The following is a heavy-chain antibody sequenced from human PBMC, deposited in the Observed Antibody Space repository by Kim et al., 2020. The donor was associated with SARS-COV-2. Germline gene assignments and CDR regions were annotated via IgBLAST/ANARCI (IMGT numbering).Heavy chain of an antibody. CDR3: ARLPYSYGTSGYYSIDC. CDR2: IYPGDSDT. J-gene: IGHJ4*01. D-gene: IGHD3-22*01. Sequence: GESLKISCKGSGYSFTSYWIGWVRQMPGKGLEWMGMIYPGDSDTRYYPSFQGQVTISADKSINTANLHWTYLQASDTAMYYCARLPYSYGTSGYYSIDCWRHGTLVTVTS. CDR1: GYSFTSYW. V-gene: IGHV5-51*01.